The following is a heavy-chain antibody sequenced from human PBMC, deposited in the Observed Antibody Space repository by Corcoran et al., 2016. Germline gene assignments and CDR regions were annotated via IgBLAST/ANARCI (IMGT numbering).Heavy chain of an antibody. D-gene: IGHD3-3*01. CDR1: GYTFTGYY. V-gene: IGHV1-2*02. J-gene: IGHJ5*02. Sequence: QVQLVQSGAEVKKPGASVKVSCKASGYTFTGYYMHWVRQAPGQGLEWMGWINPNSGGTNYAQKFQGRVTMNRDTSISTAYMEMIRLRSDDTAVYYCARYQGVLEWVLSRGVWFDPWGQGTLVTVSS. CDR3: ARYQGVLEWVLSRGVWFDP. CDR2: INPNSGGT.